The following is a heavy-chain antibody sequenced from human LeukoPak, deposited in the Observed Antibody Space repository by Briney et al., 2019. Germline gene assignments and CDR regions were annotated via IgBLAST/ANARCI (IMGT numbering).Heavy chain of an antibody. D-gene: IGHD3-22*01. Sequence: GASVKVSCKASGYTFTGYYMHWVRQAPGQGLEWMGWINPNSGGTNYAQKFQGRVTMTRDTSISTAYMELSRLRSDGTAVYYCARARYYYDSSGYPEYFQHWGQGTLVTVSS. CDR3: ARARYYYDSSGYPEYFQH. V-gene: IGHV1-2*02. J-gene: IGHJ1*01. CDR1: GYTFTGYY. CDR2: INPNSGGT.